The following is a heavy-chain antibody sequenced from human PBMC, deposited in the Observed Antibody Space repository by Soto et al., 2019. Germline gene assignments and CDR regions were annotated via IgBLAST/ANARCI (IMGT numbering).Heavy chain of an antibody. J-gene: IGHJ6*02. CDR2: INHSGST. Sequence: QVQLQQWGAGLLKPSETLSLTCAVYGGSFSGYYWSWIRQPPGKGLEWIGEINHSGSTNYNPSLKSRVTISVDTSNNQFSLKLSSVAAADTAVYYCARRRDYGSYYYYYGMDVWGQGTTVTVSS. CDR1: GGSFSGYY. V-gene: IGHV4-34*01. D-gene: IGHD4-17*01. CDR3: ARRRDYGSYYYYYGMDV.